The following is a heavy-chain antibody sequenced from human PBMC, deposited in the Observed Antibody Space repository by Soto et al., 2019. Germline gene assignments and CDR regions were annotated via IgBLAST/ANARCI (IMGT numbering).Heavy chain of an antibody. CDR1: GGSITNNNDY. V-gene: IGHV4-39*07. CDR3: ARGRSYCSGGSCYPRAFDI. Sequence: SETLSLTCTVSGGSITNNNDYWGWIRQPPGKGLEWIGEINHSGSTNYNPSLKSRVTISVDTSKNQFSLKLSSVTAADTAVYYCARGRSYCSGGSCYPRAFDIWGQGTMVTVSS. J-gene: IGHJ3*02. D-gene: IGHD2-15*01. CDR2: INHSGST.